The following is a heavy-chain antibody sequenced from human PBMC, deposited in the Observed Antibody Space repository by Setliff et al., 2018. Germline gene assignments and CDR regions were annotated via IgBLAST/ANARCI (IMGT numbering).Heavy chain of an antibody. Sequence: SETLSLTCTVSGGSIGPHYWSWIRQAPGKGLEWIGHIFYSDTAKYNPSLESRAAISVDSSKNQFSLKLRSVTAADTAVYYCGRTMTYYYLCMDVWGNGTTVTVSS. CDR2: IFYSDTA. V-gene: IGHV4-59*11. CDR3: GRTMTYYYLCMDV. CDR1: GGSIGPHY. J-gene: IGHJ6*03.